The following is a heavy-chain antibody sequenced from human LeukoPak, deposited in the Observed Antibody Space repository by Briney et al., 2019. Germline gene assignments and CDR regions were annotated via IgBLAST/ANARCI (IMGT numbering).Heavy chain of an antibody. V-gene: IGHV4-34*01. CDR1: GGSFSGYC. CDR3: ARGSYCGGDCYPRPFDY. J-gene: IGHJ4*02. CDR2: INHSGST. Sequence: SETLSLTCAVYGGSFSGYCWGWIRQPPGKGLEWIGEINHSGSTNYNPSLKSLVTISVDSSKNQFSLTLRFVSAADTAVYNCARGSYCGGDCYPRPFDYWGQGTLVTVSS. D-gene: IGHD2-21*02.